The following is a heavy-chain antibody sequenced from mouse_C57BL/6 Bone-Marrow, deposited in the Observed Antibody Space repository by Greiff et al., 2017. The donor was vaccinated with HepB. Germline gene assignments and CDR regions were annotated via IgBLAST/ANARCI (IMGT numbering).Heavy chain of an antibody. CDR1: GYTFTSYW. D-gene: IGHD1-1*01. CDR3: ARKRDYYGSYFDY. Sequence: QVQLQQPGAELVRPGTSVKLSCKASGYTFTSYWMHWVKQRPGQGLEWIGVIDPYDSYTNYNQKFKGKATLTVDTSSSTAYMQLSSLTSEDSAVYYCARKRDYYGSYFDYWGQGTTLTVSS. J-gene: IGHJ2*01. CDR2: IDPYDSYT. V-gene: IGHV1-59*01.